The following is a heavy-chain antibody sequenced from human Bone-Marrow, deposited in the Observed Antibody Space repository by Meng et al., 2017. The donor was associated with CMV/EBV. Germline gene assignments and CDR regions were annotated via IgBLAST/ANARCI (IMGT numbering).Heavy chain of an antibody. J-gene: IGHJ6*02. V-gene: IGHV3-21*01. CDR2: ISSSSSYI. Sequence: GESLKISCAVSGLDFSDHTMNWVRQAPGKGLEWVSSISSSSSYIYYADSVKGRFTISRDNAKNSLYLQMNSLRAEDTAVYYCASLPSNYHYFGMDVWGQGTTVTVSS. CDR1: GLDFSDHT. D-gene: IGHD2-8*01. CDR3: ASLPSNYHYFGMDV.